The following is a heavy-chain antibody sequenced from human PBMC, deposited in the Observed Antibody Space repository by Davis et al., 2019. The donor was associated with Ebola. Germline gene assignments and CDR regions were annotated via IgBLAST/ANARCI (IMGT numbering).Heavy chain of an antibody. D-gene: IGHD1-14*01. V-gene: IGHV4-59*08. Sequence: SETLSLTCTVSGGSISSYYWSWIRQPPGKGLEWIGYIYYSGSTNYNPSLKSRVTISVDTSKNQFSLKLRSVTAADTAVYYCARVGNPYYYYGMDVWGQGTTVTVSS. CDR1: GGSISSYY. CDR3: ARVGNPYYYYGMDV. CDR2: IYYSGST. J-gene: IGHJ6*02.